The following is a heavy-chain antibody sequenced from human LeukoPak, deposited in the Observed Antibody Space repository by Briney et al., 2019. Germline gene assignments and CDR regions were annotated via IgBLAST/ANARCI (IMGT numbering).Heavy chain of an antibody. Sequence: PSETLSLTCTVSGGSISSYYWSWIRQPPGKGLEWIGEINHSGSTNYNPSLKSRVTISVDTSKNQFSLKLSSVTAADTAVYYCARGGRYGSGSYRYLDPWGQGTLVTVSS. CDR2: INHSGST. J-gene: IGHJ5*02. V-gene: IGHV4-34*01. CDR1: GGSISSYY. CDR3: ARGGRYGSGSYRYLDP. D-gene: IGHD3-10*01.